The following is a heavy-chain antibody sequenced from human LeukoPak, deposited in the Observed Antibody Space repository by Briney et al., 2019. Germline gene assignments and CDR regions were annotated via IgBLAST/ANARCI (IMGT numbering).Heavy chain of an antibody. V-gene: IGHV4-61*01. J-gene: IGHJ6*02. CDR3: ARDSRHPYYYGLDV. CDR1: GGSVGSVSSY. CDR2: VYHTGGT. Sequence: SETLSLTCAVSGGSVGSVSSYWTWIRQPPGKGLEWIGYVYHTGGTKYNPSLKSRVTISLDTPKNQFSLRLSSVTAAGTAVYYCARDSRHPYYYGLDVWGQGTTVTVSS.